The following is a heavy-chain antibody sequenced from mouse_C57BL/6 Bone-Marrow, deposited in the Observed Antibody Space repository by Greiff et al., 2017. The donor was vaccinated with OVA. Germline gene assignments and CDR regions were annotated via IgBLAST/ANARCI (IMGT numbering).Heavy chain of an antibody. J-gene: IGHJ3*01. V-gene: IGHV1-64*01. CDR2: IHPNSGST. D-gene: IGHD1-1*01. Sequence: VQLQQSGAELVKPGASVKLSCKASGYTFTSYWMHWVKQRPGQGLEWIGMIHPNSGSTNYNEKFKSKATLTVDKSSSTAYMQLSSLTSEDSAVYYCARGNGSTPAWFAYWGQGTLVTVSA. CDR1: GYTFTSYW. CDR3: ARGNGSTPAWFAY.